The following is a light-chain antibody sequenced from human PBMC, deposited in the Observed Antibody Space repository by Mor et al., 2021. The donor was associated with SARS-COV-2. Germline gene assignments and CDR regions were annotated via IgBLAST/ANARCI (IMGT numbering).Light chain of an antibody. Sequence: PGQPPKLLIYWASTRESGVPDRFSGCGSGTDFSLTICCVQAYDVAVYFCLQHYNTPRSFGLGTKV. J-gene: IGKJ1*01. V-gene: IGKV4-1*01. CDR3: LQHYNTPRS. CDR2: WAS.